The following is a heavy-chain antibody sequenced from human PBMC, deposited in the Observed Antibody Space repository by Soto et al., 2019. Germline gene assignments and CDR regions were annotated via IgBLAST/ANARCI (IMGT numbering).Heavy chain of an antibody. CDR1: GGSISSGCYS. Sequence: QLQLPESGSGLVKPSQTLSLTCAVSGGSISSGCYSWSWIRQPPGKGLEWIGYIYHSGSTYYNPSLKRRVTISVDRSKNQFSLKLSSVTAADTAVYYCAAGGGLPRYYWGQGTLVTVSS. J-gene: IGHJ4*02. D-gene: IGHD5-12*01. CDR3: AAGGGLPRYY. V-gene: IGHV4-30-2*01. CDR2: IYHSGST.